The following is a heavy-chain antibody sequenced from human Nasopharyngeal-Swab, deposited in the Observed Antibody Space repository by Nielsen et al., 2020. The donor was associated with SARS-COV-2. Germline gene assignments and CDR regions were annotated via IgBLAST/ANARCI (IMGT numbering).Heavy chain of an antibody. CDR2: ISYDGSNK. D-gene: IGHD3-16*01. CDR3: ARDPAMGGYFDY. J-gene: IGHJ4*02. V-gene: IGHV3-30-3*01. CDR1: GFTFSSYA. Sequence: GESLKISCAASGFTFSSYAMHWVRQAPGKGLEWVAVISYDGSNKYYADSVKGRFTISRDNSKNTLYLQMNSLRAEDTAVYYCARDPAMGGYFDYWGQGTLVTVSS.